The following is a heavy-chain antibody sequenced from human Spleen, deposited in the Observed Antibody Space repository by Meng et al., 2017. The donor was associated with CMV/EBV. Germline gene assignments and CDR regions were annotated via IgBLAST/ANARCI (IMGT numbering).Heavy chain of an antibody. CDR2: IRSKANSYMT. D-gene: IGHD3-22*01. CDR1: GSTLSDSG. Sequence: GGSLRLSCAASGSTLSDSGIHWVRQTSGKGLEWVGRIRSKANSYMTAYAASVKGRFTISRDDSKDTAYLQMNSLKTEDTAVYYCARGLYDSSGYYFDAFDMWGQGTMVTVSS. V-gene: IGHV3-73*01. J-gene: IGHJ3*02. CDR3: ARGLYDSSGYYFDAFDM.